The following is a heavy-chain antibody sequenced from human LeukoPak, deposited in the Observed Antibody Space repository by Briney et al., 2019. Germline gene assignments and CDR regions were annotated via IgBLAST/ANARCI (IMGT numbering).Heavy chain of an antibody. CDR1: GFSFSTSG. V-gene: IGHV3-30*19. Sequence: GGSLRLSCAASGFSFSTSGMHWIRQAPGKGLEWVALIQSDGGNEYYADSAKGRFTISRDNSKNTVHLQMNSLRAEDMAMYYCVRDGAHWDLDYWGQGTLVTVSS. CDR3: VRDGAHWDLDY. CDR2: IQSDGGNE. D-gene: IGHD7-27*01. J-gene: IGHJ4*02.